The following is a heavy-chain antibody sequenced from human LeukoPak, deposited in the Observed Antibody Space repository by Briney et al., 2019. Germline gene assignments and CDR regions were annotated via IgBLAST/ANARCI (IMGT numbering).Heavy chain of an antibody. CDR1: GFSFSDYN. Sequence: GGSLRLSCAASGFSFSDYNMHWVRQAPGKGLEWMAVISYHGINEYYADSVKGRFTISRDNSKNTLYLQMNSLRAEDTAVYYCAKDPGLVAVAGTVDYWGQGTLVTVSS. D-gene: IGHD6-19*01. CDR2: ISYHGINE. J-gene: IGHJ4*02. V-gene: IGHV3-30*18. CDR3: AKDPGLVAVAGTVDY.